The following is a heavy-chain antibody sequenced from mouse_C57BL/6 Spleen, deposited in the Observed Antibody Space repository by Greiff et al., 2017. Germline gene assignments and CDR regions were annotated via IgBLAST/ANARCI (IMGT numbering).Heavy chain of an antibody. CDR2: IDPETGGT. CDR1: GYTFTDYE. CDR3: TRGDLLWRAWFAY. J-gene: IGHJ3*01. Sequence: QVQLQQSGAELVRPGASVTLSCKASGYTFTDYEMHWVKQTPVHGLEWIGAIDPETGGTAYNQKFKGKAILTADKSSSTAYMELRSLTSEDSAVYYCTRGDLLWRAWFAYWGQGTLVTVSA. V-gene: IGHV1-15*01. D-gene: IGHD2-1*01.